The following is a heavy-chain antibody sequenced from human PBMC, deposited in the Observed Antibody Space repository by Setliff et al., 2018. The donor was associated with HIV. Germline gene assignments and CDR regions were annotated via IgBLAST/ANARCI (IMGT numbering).Heavy chain of an antibody. CDR1: GDSVNDRSYF. CDR3: ARASNFWSGYSPGDAFDI. Sequence: SETLSLTCTVSGDSVNDRSYFWGWIRQPPGKGLEWIGTFYYNGDSRYNPSLKSRVTISVDTSKNQFSLNLNSVTAADTAVYYCARASNFWSGYSPGDAFDIWGQGTMVTVSS. D-gene: IGHD3-3*01. CDR2: FYYNGDS. J-gene: IGHJ3*02. V-gene: IGHV4-39*01.